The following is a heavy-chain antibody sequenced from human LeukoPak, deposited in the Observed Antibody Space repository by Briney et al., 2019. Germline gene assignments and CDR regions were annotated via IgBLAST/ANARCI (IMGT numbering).Heavy chain of an antibody. CDR3: AIDYYDSSGLWY. CDR2: INHSGST. V-gene: IGHV4-34*01. J-gene: IGHJ4*02. D-gene: IGHD3-22*01. Sequence: SETLSLTCAVYGGSFSGYYRSWIRQPPGKGLEWIGEINHSGSTNYNPSLKSRVTISVDTSKNQFSLKLSSVTAADTAVYYCAIDYYDSSGLWYWGQGTLVTVSS. CDR1: GGSFSGYY.